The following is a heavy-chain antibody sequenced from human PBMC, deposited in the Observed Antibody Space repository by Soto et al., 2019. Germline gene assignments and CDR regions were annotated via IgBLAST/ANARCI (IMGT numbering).Heavy chain of an antibody. Sequence: EVQLVESGGGLVQPGGSLRLSCAASGFTFSSYWMHWVRQAPGKGLVWVSRTNEDGSIINYADSVKGRFTISRDNAKKTYNMERKGRGVGEPAFNYCTREGGGGGGYWGPGTLVTVSS. CDR2: TNEDGSII. J-gene: IGHJ4*02. CDR1: GFTFSSYW. V-gene: IGHV3-74*01. D-gene: IGHD3-16*01. CDR3: TREGGGGGGY.